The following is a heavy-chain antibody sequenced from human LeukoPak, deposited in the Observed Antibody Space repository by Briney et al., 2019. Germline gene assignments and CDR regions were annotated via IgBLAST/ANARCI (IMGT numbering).Heavy chain of an antibody. CDR3: AKDIVVVPAASDY. Sequence: GGSLRLSCTASGFTFSIYSMHWVRQAPDKGLEWVAVTSYDGSNKYYADSVKGRFTISRDNSKNTLYLQMNSLRAEDTAVYYCAKDIVVVPAASDYWGQGTLVTVSS. D-gene: IGHD2-2*01. CDR2: TSYDGSNK. J-gene: IGHJ4*02. CDR1: GFTFSIYS. V-gene: IGHV3-30*04.